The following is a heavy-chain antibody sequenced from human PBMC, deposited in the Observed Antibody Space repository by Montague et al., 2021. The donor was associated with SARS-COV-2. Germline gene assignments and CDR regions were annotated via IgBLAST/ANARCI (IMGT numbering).Heavy chain of an antibody. Sequence: SETLSLTCTVSGGSISNSIYYWDWIRQPPGKGLEWIGYIYNTGRTNYNPSLKSRVTISMDTSKNQFSLKVDSVSAADTAVYYCATEMPAYDVFDIWGQGTMVTVSS. J-gene: IGHJ3*02. CDR1: GGSISNSIYY. D-gene: IGHD2-2*01. V-gene: IGHV4-61*01. CDR2: IYNTGRT. CDR3: ATEMPAYDVFDI.